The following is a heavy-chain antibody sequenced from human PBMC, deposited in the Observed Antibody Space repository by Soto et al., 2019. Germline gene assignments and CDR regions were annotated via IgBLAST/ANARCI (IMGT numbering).Heavy chain of an antibody. J-gene: IGHJ4*02. CDR2: TNPSNGGT. D-gene: IGHD3-16*01. CDR1: GYTFTGYY. CDR3: ARELGGGRQYYFDS. Sequence: QVHLVQSGAEVKEPGASVKVSCKASGYTFTGYYIHWVRQAPGQGLEWMGWTNPSNGGTNYAQKFQGRVTMTRDTSLSIAYMELTTLRSDDTAVFYCARELGGGRQYYFDSWGLGTLVTVSS. V-gene: IGHV1-2*02.